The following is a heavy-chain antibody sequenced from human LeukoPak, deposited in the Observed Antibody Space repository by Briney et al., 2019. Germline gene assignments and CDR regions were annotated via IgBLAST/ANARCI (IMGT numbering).Heavy chain of an antibody. CDR3: ARTYYDILTGYNPYFDY. J-gene: IGHJ4*02. CDR2: ISGSSSYI. D-gene: IGHD3-9*01. CDR1: GFTFSSYS. Sequence: GGSLRLSCAASGFTFSSYSMNWVRQAPGKGLEWVSSISGSSSYIYYADSVKGRFTISRRNAKNSLYLQMNSLRAEDTAVYYCARTYYDILTGYNPYFDYWGQGILVTVSS. V-gene: IGHV3-21*01.